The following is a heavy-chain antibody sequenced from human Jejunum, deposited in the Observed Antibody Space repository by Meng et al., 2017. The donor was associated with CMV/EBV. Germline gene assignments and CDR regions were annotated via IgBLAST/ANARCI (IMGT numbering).Heavy chain of an antibody. CDR1: W. CDR3: AREGYCSSTSCQSYYYYGMDV. V-gene: IGHV3-7*01. J-gene: IGHJ6*02. Sequence: WMGWVRQAPGEGLEWVADIKRDGTEKNYVDSVKGRFTISRDNAKNSLYLQMNSLRPEDTAVYYCAREGYCSSTSCQSYYYYGMDVWGQGTTVTVSS. D-gene: IGHD2-2*01. CDR2: IKRDGTEK.